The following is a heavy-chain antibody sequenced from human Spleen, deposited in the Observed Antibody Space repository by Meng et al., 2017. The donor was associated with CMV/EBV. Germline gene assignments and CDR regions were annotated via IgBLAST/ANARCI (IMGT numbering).Heavy chain of an antibody. J-gene: IGHJ6*02. CDR1: GYNFTGYY. V-gene: IGHV1-2*02. D-gene: IGHD2-15*01. CDR3: ARVKRYCTGGSCSSTGYYGMDV. Sequence: ASVKVSCKASGYNFTGYYMHWVRQAPGQGLEWMGWINPNSGDTNYAQKFQGRVTTTGDTSITTAYMELSRLRSDDMAVYYCARVKRYCTGGSCSSTGYYGMDVWGQGTTVTVSS. CDR2: INPNSGDT.